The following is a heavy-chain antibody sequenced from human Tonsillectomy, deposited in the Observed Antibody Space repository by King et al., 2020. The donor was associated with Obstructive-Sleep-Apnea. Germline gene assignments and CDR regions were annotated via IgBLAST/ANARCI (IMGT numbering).Heavy chain of an antibody. V-gene: IGHV3-21*01. CDR2: ISSSSSYI. Sequence: QLVQSGGGLVKPGGSLRLSCAASGFTFSSYSMNWVRQAPGKGLEWVSSISSSSSYIYYADSVKGRFTISSDNAKNSLYLQMNSLRAEDTAVYYCATSEDYYDSSGYYPLDYWGQGTLVTVSS. J-gene: IGHJ4*02. CDR1: GFTFSSYS. CDR3: ATSEDYYDSSGYYPLDY. D-gene: IGHD3-22*01.